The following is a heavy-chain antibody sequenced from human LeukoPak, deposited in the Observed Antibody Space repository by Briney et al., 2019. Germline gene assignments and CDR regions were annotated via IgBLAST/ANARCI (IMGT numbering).Heavy chain of an antibody. J-gene: IGHJ4*02. CDR1: GFSFSNYW. D-gene: IGHD6-19*01. Sequence: GGSLRLSCAASGFSFSNYWMSWVRQAPGKGLEWVANIKQDGSEKYYVDSVKGRFAISRDNAKNSLYLQINNLRAEDTAVYYCARDDATSGWFLDFWGQGSPVIVSS. V-gene: IGHV3-7*01. CDR3: ARDDATSGWFLDF. CDR2: IKQDGSEK.